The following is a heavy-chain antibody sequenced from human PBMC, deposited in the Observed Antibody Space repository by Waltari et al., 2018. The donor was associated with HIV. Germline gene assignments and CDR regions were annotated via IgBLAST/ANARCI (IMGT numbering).Heavy chain of an antibody. CDR2: VSTHNENQ. Sequence: VQLLQSGAEVKEPGASVRVSCKASGYIFTNFGISWVRQAPGQGLEWMGWVSTHNENQKYAPKLKGRVTMTADTSTNTAYMELRSLISDDSAMYYCAKSTYYYDNTDRWFDPWGQGTLVTVSS. D-gene: IGHD3-22*01. J-gene: IGHJ5*02. CDR1: GYIFTNFG. CDR3: AKSTYYYDNTDRWFDP. V-gene: IGHV1-18*01.